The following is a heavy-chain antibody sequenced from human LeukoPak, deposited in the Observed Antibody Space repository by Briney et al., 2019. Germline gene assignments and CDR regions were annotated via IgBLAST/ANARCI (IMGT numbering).Heavy chain of an antibody. D-gene: IGHD6-19*01. CDR3: AKDPASSVAGTLGDY. J-gene: IGHJ4*02. Sequence: PGGSLRLSCAASGFTFSTSSINWVRQAPGKGLEWVSAISGSGGSTYYADSVKGRFTISRDNSKNTLYLQMNSLRAEDTAVYYCAKDPASSVAGTLGDYWGQGTLVTVSS. V-gene: IGHV3-23*01. CDR1: GFTFSTSS. CDR2: ISGSGGST.